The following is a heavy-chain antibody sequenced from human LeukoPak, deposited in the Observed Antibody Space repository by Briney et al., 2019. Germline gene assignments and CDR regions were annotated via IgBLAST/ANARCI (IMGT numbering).Heavy chain of an antibody. J-gene: IGHJ3*02. V-gene: IGHV5-51*01. CDR1: GYSFTSYW. Sequence: GESLKISCKGSGYSFTSYWIGWVRQMPRKGLEWMGIIYPGDSDTRYSPSFQGQVTISADKSIGTAYLQWSSLKASDTAMYYCARPRAVAGWGAFDIWGQGTMVTVSS. CDR2: IYPGDSDT. D-gene: IGHD6-19*01. CDR3: ARPRAVAGWGAFDI.